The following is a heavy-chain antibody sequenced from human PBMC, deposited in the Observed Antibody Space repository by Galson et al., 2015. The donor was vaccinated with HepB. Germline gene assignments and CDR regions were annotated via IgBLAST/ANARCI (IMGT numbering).Heavy chain of an antibody. CDR2: ISYDGSNK. Sequence: SLRLSCAASGFTFSSYAMHWVRQAPGKGLEWVAVISYDGSNKYYADSVKGRFTISRDNSKNTLYLQMNSLRAEDTAVYYCAKDGPSRNVGYFDYWGQGTLVTVSS. J-gene: IGHJ4*02. V-gene: IGHV3-30-3*01. CDR3: AKDGPSRNVGYFDY. CDR1: GFTFSSYA. D-gene: IGHD2-15*01.